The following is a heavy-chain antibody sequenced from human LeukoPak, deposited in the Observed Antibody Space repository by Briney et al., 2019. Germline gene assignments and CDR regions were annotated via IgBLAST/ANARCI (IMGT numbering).Heavy chain of an antibody. Sequence: GGSLRLSCAASGFTFSTYSMNWVRQAPGKGLEWISYISSSSSTIYYADSVKGRFTISRDNAKNSLFLQMNSLRDEDTAVYYCVKGGRFLDFWGQGILVTVSS. CDR2: ISSSSSTI. J-gene: IGHJ4*02. D-gene: IGHD3-3*01. CDR1: GFTFSTYS. CDR3: VKGGRFLDF. V-gene: IGHV3-48*02.